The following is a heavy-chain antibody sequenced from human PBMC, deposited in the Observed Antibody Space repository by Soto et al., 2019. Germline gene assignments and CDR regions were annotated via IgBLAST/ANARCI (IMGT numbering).Heavy chain of an antibody. CDR3: AKGRYDFWSPYYFDS. Sequence: EVQLVESGGRLVQPGRSLRLSCVGTGLNFDDFAMQWVRQAPGKGLEWVSGITWNSRVLAYADSVKGRFTISRDNARNSLYLQMDSLRDEETALYYCAKGRYDFWSPYYFDSLGQGTLVTVSS. J-gene: IGHJ4*02. V-gene: IGHV3-9*01. CDR2: ITWNSRVL. D-gene: IGHD3-3*01. CDR1: GLNFDDFA.